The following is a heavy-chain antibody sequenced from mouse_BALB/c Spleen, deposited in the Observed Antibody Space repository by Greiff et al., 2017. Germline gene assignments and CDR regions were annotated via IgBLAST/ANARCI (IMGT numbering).Heavy chain of an antibody. CDR3: ARYYGSSYYAMDY. CDR1: GDSITSGY. CDR2: ISYSGST. J-gene: IGHJ4*01. D-gene: IGHD1-1*01. V-gene: IGHV3-8*02. Sequence: EVKLMESGPSLVKPSQTLSLTCSVTGDSITSGYWNWIRKFPGNKLEYMGYISYSGSTYYNPSLKSRISITRDTSKNQYYLQLNSVTTEDTATYYCARYYGSSYYAMDYWGQGTSVTVSS.